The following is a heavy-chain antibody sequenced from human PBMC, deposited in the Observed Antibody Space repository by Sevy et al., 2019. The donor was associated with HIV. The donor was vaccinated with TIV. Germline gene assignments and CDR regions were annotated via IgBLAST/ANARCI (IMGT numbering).Heavy chain of an antibody. CDR2: IKSKTDGGTT. CDR1: GFTFSNGW. J-gene: IGHJ4*02. V-gene: IGHV3-15*01. CDR3: TREAYCGGDCYSDY. Sequence: GGSLRLSCTVSGFTFSNGWMSWVRQAPGKGLEWVGRIKSKTDGGTTDYPAPVKGRFTISRDDSKNRLYLQMNSLETEDTAVYYCTREAYCGGDCYSDYWGQGTLVTVSS. D-gene: IGHD2-21*02.